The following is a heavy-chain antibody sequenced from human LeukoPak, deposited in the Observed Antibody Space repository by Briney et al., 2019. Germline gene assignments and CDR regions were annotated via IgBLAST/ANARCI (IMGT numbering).Heavy chain of an antibody. CDR1: GFTFSSYT. CDR3: VRGVGVSRFNYLDY. J-gene: IGHJ4*02. V-gene: IGHV3-21*01. D-gene: IGHD6-13*01. Sequence: PGGSLRLSCAASGFTFSSYTLSWVRQAPGKGLEWVSSISSSRSYIYYADSVKGRFTISRDNSKNTLYLQMNSLRDDDTAVYYCVRGVGVSRFNYLDYWGQGTLVIVSS. CDR2: ISSSRSYI.